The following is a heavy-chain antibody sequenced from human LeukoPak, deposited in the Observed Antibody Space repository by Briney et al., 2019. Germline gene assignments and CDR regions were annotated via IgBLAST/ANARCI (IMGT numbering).Heavy chain of an antibody. D-gene: IGHD3-22*01. J-gene: IGHJ4*02. CDR1: GYTFTSYG. CDR2: IIPIFGTA. Sequence: SVKVSCKASGYTFTSYGISWVRQAPGQGLEWMGGIIPIFGTANYAQKFQGRVTITADESTSTAYMELSSLRSEDTAVYYCARADYYDTPFDYWGQGTLVTVSS. V-gene: IGHV1-69*13. CDR3: ARADYYDTPFDY.